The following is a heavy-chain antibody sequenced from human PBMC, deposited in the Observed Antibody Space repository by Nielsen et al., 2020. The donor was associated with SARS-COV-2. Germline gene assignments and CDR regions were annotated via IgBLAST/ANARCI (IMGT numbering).Heavy chain of an antibody. CDR3: ARTYYDFWSGYSYYYYGMDV. J-gene: IGHJ6*02. V-gene: IGHV4-34*12. D-gene: IGHD3-3*01. CDR2: IIDSGGT. Sequence: SETLSLTCAVYDDSFYGFYWSWIRQPPGKGLEWIGEIIDSGGTNYNATLKSRVTISVDRSKNQFSLKLSSVTAADTAVYYCARTYYDFWSGYSYYYYGMDVWGQGTTVTVSS. CDR1: DDSFYGFY.